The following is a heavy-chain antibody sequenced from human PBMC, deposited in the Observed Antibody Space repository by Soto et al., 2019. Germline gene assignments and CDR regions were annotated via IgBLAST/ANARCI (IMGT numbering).Heavy chain of an antibody. Sequence: EVQLVESGGGLVQPGGSLRLSCAASGFTSSSYWIHWVRQAPGKGLVWVSRISNDGSSTNYADSVKGRFTISRDNAKNMVYLQMNSLRAEETAVYYCARDTYYYDSSDHFSADAFDIWGQGTMVTVSS. CDR1: GFTSSSYW. V-gene: IGHV3-74*01. CDR3: ARDTYYYDSSDHFSADAFDI. D-gene: IGHD3-22*01. CDR2: ISNDGSST. J-gene: IGHJ3*02.